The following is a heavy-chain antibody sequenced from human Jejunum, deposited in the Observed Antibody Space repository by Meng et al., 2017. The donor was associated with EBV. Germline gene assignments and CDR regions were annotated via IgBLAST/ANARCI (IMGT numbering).Heavy chain of an antibody. D-gene: IGHD3-22*01. CDR2: MDTNSGNT. V-gene: IGHV1-8*01. J-gene: IGHJ4*02. CDR3: ARGRSYYDSSGYLGDV. Sequence: QVQLVQSGAEAKTPXASVTVSCKASGYTFTNYDIDWVRQATGQGLEWMGWMDTNSGNTGYAQKFQGRVSMTRNTSINTAYMELSSLRSEDTAVYYCARGRSYYDSSGYLGDVWGQGTLVTVSS. CDR1: GYTFTNYD.